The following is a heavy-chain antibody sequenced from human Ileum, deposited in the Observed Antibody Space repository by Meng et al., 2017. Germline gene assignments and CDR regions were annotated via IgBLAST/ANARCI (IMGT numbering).Heavy chain of an antibody. V-gene: IGHV4-30-4*01. CDR2: IYYSGST. J-gene: IGHJ4*02. CDR1: GGSMRSGDNY. D-gene: IGHD3-10*01. Sequence: QVQLQESGPGRGNRAQTLARTGAGSGGSMRSGDNYWSWIRQPPGKGLEWIGYIYYSGSTYYTPSLKSRVIMSVDTSANRFSLNLNSVTAADTAVYFCARGAYLGSGYYFDYWGQGALVTVSS. CDR3: ARGAYLGSGYYFDY.